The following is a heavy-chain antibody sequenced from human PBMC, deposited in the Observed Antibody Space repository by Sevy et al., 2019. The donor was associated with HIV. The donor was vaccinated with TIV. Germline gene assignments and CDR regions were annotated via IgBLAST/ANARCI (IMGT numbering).Heavy chain of an antibody. CDR2: ISKSSSYI. CDR3: TTGSGIDYYEKGMDL. D-gene: IGHD3-10*01. V-gene: IGHV3-21*04. CDR1: GSSFESFA. Sequence: GGSLRLSCAASGSSFESFAMNWVRLAPGKGLEWVASISKSSSYIYYADSVKGRFTISRDNAKNSLFLQMNSLGAEDTAIYYCTTGSGIDYYEKGMDLWGQGTTVTISS. J-gene: IGHJ6*02.